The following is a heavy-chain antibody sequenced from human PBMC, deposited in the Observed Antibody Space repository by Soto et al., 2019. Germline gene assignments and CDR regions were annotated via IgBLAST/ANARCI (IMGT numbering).Heavy chain of an antibody. V-gene: IGHV3-43*01. J-gene: IGHJ3*02. Sequence: GGSLRLSCAASGFTFDDYTMHWVRQAPGKGLEWVSLISWDGGSTYYADSVKGRFTISRDNSKNSLYLQMNSLRTEDTALYYCAKDLGEHYYDSGWPEDAFDIWGQGTMVTVSS. CDR2: ISWDGGST. D-gene: IGHD3-22*01. CDR3: AKDLGEHYYDSGWPEDAFDI. CDR1: GFTFDDYT.